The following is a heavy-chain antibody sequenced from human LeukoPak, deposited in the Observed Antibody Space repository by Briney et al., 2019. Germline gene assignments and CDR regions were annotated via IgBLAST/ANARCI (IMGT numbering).Heavy chain of an antibody. CDR1: GGSFSGYY. D-gene: IGHD2-2*01. Sequence: PSETLSLTCAVYGGSFSGYYWSWIRQPPGKGLEWIGEINHSGSTNYNPSLKSRVTISVDTSKNQFSLKLSSVTAADTAVHYCARGGRGGYCSSTSCTNWFDPWGQGTLVTVSS. J-gene: IGHJ5*02. CDR3: ARGGRGGYCSSTSCTNWFDP. V-gene: IGHV4-34*01. CDR2: INHSGST.